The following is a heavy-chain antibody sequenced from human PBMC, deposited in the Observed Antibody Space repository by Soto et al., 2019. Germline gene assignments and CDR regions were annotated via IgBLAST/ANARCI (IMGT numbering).Heavy chain of an antibody. CDR3: ARDHHYDILTGYYSYYFDY. J-gene: IGHJ4*02. CDR2: INAGNGNT. Sequence: QVQLVQSGAEVKKPGASVKVSCKASGYTFTSYAMHWVRQAPGQRLEWMGWINAGNGNTKYSQKFQGRVTITRDTSASTAYMELSSLRSEDTAVYYCARDHHYDILTGYYSYYFDYWGQGTLVTVSS. D-gene: IGHD3-9*01. V-gene: IGHV1-3*01. CDR1: GYTFTSYA.